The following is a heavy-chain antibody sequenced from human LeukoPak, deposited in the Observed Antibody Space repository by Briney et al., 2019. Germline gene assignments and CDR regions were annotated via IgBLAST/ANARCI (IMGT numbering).Heavy chain of an antibody. CDR3: AKDPVVYHGGSGWHYFDY. D-gene: IGHD6-19*01. J-gene: IGHJ4*02. Sequence: PGGSLRLSCAASRFTFSSYAMSWVRQAPGRGLEWDSTIGGTGDRTYYADSVKGRFTISRDNSMDTLFLQMNSLKAEDTAVYYCAKDPVVYHGGSGWHYFDYWGQGTLVTVSS. CDR1: RFTFSSYA. V-gene: IGHV3-23*01. CDR2: IGGTGDRT.